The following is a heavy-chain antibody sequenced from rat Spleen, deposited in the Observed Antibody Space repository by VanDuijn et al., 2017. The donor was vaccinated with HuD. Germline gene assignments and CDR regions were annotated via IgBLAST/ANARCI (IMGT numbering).Heavy chain of an antibody. V-gene: IGHV2-13*01. D-gene: IGHD1-11*01. CDR2: IWGDGST. CDR1: GXXLSXXX. CDR3: TRTYGGYSQHWFAY. J-gene: IGHJ3*01. Sequence: QVQLKXSGPXXVQPSQXXXLTXXXSGXXLSXXXVFXXRQPTEKGLEWMGLIWGDGSTNYNSALKSRLSISRDTSKSQVFLKMNSLQNEDTAIYFCTRTYGGYSQHWFAYWGQGTLVTVSS.